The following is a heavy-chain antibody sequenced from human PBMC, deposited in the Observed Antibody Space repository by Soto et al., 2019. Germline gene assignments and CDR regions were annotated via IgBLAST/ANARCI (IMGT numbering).Heavy chain of an antibody. CDR3: ARDKDRQQLGGNYYYILDV. V-gene: IGHV1-69*12. CDR1: GGTFSTSA. Sequence: QVQLVQSGAEVKKPGSSVKVSCKASGGTFSTSAISWVRQAPGQGLEWVGGIMPVFATPDYAQKFQGRVTITADESTTTAYLELTSLRNDDTAVYYGARDKDRQQLGGNYYYILDVWGQGTAMTVSS. D-gene: IGHD3-3*02. J-gene: IGHJ6*02. CDR2: IMPVFATP.